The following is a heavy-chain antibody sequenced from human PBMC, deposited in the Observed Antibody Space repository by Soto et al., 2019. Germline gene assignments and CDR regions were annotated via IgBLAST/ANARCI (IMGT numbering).Heavy chain of an antibody. D-gene: IGHD2-8*02. V-gene: IGHV3-23*01. CDR3: AKATATGGGAFDI. Sequence: PGGSLRLSCAASGFICSSYDMSWVRQAPGKGLEWVSTILVDGRTFYVDSVKGRFTISRDSSQNTVYLQMNSLTAGDTALYYCAKATATGGGAFDIRRKGTMVTVSS. CDR2: ILVDGRT. J-gene: IGHJ3*02. CDR1: GFICSSYD.